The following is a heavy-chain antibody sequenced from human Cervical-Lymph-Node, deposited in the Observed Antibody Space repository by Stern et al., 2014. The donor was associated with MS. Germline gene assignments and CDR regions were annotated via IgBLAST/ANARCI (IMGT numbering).Heavy chain of an antibody. V-gene: IGHV1-69*06. CDR3: VRGKQWLYPRIPPFDY. D-gene: IGHD6-19*01. J-gene: IGHJ4*02. Sequence: QVPLVQSGAEVKRPGSSVKVSCWASGGTFSSHAISWVRHAPGQGLEWMGGIIPIFGAANYAQKFQGRDPTTADKSTKTAYLQLSSLRSDDKAVFYCVRGKQWLYPRIPPFDYWGQGTLVTVSS. CDR1: GGTFSSHA. CDR2: IIPIFGAA.